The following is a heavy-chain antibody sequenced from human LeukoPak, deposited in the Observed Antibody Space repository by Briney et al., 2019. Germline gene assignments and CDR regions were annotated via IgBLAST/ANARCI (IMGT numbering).Heavy chain of an antibody. J-gene: IGHJ6*03. CDR3: ARYRGTYYYYYYMDV. Sequence: PSETLSLTCTVSGYSISSGYYWGWIRQPPGKGLEWIGSIYHSGTTYYNPSLKSRVTISVDTSKNQFSLKLSSVTAADTAVYYCARYRGTYYYYYYMDVWGKGTTVTVSS. V-gene: IGHV4-38-2*02. D-gene: IGHD1-1*01. CDR2: IYHSGTT. CDR1: GYSISSGYY.